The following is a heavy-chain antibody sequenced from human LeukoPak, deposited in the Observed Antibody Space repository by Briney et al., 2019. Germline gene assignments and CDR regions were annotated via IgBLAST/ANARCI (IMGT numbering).Heavy chain of an antibody. V-gene: IGHV4-59*08. J-gene: IGHJ4*02. CDR2: IYYSGST. CDR1: GGSISSYY. CDR3: ARMSYDILTGYYHVFDY. D-gene: IGHD3-9*01. Sequence: SETLSLTCTVSGGSISSYYWSWIRQPPGKGLEWIGYIYYSGSTNYNPSLKSRVTISVDTSKNQFSLKLSSVTAADTAVYYCARMSYDILTGYYHVFDYWGQGTLVTVSS.